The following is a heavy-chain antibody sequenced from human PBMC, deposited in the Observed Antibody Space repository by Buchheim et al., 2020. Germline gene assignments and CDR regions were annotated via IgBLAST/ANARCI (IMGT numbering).Heavy chain of an antibody. D-gene: IGHD3-22*01. CDR1: GYTFTSYD. CDR2: MNPNSGNT. V-gene: IGHV1-8*01. J-gene: IGHJ4*02. Sequence: QVQLVQSGAEVKKPGASVKVSCKASGYTFTSYDINWVRQATGQGLEWMGWMNPNSGNTGYAQKFQGRVTMTRDTSTRPVYMELSSLRSEDTAVYYCARAVYYDSSGYYYDYFDYWGQGTL. CDR3: ARAVYYDSSGYYYDYFDY.